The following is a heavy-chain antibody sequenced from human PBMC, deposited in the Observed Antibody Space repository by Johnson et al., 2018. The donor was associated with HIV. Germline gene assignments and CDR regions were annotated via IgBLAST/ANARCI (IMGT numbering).Heavy chain of an antibody. J-gene: IGHJ3*02. Sequence: MQLVESGGGLVQPGGSLRLSCAASGFTLSSYVMHWVRQAPGQGLEYVSAISSSVDRAYYADSVKGRFVMSRDNSQNTVYLQMNSLRAGDTAVYYCARENPFGGDYAAFDMWGQGTVVTVSS. V-gene: IGHV3-64*07. CDR3: ARENPFGGDYAAFDM. CDR1: GFTLSSYV. D-gene: IGHD4-17*01. CDR2: ISSSVDRA.